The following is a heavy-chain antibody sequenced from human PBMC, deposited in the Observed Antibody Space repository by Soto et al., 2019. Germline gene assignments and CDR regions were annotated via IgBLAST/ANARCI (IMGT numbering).Heavy chain of an antibody. J-gene: IGHJ3*02. V-gene: IGHV3-23*01. D-gene: IGHD3-10*01. CDR1: GFVFSSYA. CDR2: ISGSGTTA. Sequence: EVQLLESGGGLVQPGGSLRLSCAASGFVFSSYAMSWVRQAPGKGLEWVSAISGSGTTAYYADSVKGRFIFSRDNPKNTMYLQMNSLRAEDTAVYFCAKTTDGWFSAFEIWGQGTVVTVCS. CDR3: AKTTDGWFSAFEI.